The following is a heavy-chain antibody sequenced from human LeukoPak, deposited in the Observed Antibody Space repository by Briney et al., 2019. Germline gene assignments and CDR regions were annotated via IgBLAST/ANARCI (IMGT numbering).Heavy chain of an antibody. CDR1: GYTFTSYY. Sequence: GASVKVSCKASGYTFTSYYMHWVRQAPGQGLEWMGIINPSGGSTSYAQKFQGRVTMTRDTSTSTVYMELSSLRSEDTAVYYCARAFFTQLQHVALDIWGQGTMVTVSS. D-gene: IGHD2-2*01. CDR3: ARAFFTQLQHVALDI. CDR2: INPSGGST. V-gene: IGHV1-46*01. J-gene: IGHJ3*02.